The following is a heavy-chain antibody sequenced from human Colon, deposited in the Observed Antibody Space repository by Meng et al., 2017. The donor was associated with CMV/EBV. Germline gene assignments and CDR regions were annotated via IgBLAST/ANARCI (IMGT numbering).Heavy chain of an antibody. J-gene: IGHJ4*02. V-gene: IGHV3-74*01. CDR1: TFSSYV. CDR3: ARDTTTYYDFWSGFHFDY. CDR2: INSDGSST. D-gene: IGHD3-3*01. Sequence: TFSSYVMHWGRQAPGKGLVWVSRINSDGSSTSYADSVKGRFTISRDNAKNTLYLQMNSLRAEDTAVYYCARDTTTYYDFWSGFHFDYWGQGTLVTVSS.